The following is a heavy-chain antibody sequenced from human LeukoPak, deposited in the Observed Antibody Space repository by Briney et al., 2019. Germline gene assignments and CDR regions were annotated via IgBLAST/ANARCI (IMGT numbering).Heavy chain of an antibody. V-gene: IGHV3-21*01. J-gene: IGHJ4*02. D-gene: IGHD3-10*01. Sequence: GGSLRLSCAASGFTFSRYSMNWVRQAPGKGLEWVSSIDSSSNYIYYADSVKGRFTISRDNAKNSLYLQMNSLRAEDTAVYYCARGMGSGTYRRFDFWGQGTLVTVSS. CDR1: GFTFSRYS. CDR2: IDSSSNYI. CDR3: ARGMGSGTYRRFDF.